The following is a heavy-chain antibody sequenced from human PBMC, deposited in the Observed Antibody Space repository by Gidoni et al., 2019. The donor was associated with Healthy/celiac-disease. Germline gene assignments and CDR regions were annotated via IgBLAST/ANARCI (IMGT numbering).Heavy chain of an antibody. CDR1: GFTVSSNY. CDR2: IYSGCST. D-gene: IGHD3-16*02. J-gene: IGHJ4*02. CDR3: AGLRLGELSSFDY. Sequence: EVQLVESGGGLIQPGGSLRLSCAASGFTVSSNYMSWVRQAPGKGLEWVSVIYSGCSTYYADSVKGRFTISRDNSKNTLYLQMNSLRAEDTAVYYCAGLRLGELSSFDYWGQGTLVTVSS. V-gene: IGHV3-53*01.